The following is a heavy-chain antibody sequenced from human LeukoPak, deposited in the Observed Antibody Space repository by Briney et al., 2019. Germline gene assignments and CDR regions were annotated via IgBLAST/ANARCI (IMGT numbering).Heavy chain of an antibody. CDR3: AKVPQAIFCSSTSCYSDY. CDR2: ISDSGGGT. Sequence: GGSLRLSCAASGFTFSSYAMNWVRQAPGKGLEWVSGISDSGGGTFYADSVKGRFTISRDNSKSTLYLQMNSLRAEDTAIHYCAKVPQAIFCSSTSCYSDYWGQGTLVTVSS. D-gene: IGHD2-2*02. J-gene: IGHJ4*02. CDR1: GFTFSSYA. V-gene: IGHV3-23*01.